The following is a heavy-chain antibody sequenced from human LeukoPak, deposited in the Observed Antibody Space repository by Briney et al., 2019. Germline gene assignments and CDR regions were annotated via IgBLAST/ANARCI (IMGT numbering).Heavy chain of an antibody. CDR1: GFTFSSYG. D-gene: IGHD3-10*01. V-gene: IGHV4-39*07. J-gene: IGHJ5*02. CDR2: IYYSGST. CDR3: ARVRYYGSGSYGGTTWFDP. Sequence: GSLRLSCAASGFTFSSYGMSWVRQAPGKGLEWIGSIYYSGSTYYNPSLKSRVTISVDTSKNQFSLKLSSVTAADTAVYYCARVRYYGSGSYGGTTWFDPWGQGTLVTVSS.